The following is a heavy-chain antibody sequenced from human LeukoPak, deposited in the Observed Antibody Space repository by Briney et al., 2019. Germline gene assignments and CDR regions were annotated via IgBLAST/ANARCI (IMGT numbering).Heavy chain of an antibody. V-gene: IGHV3-23*01. J-gene: IGHJ4*02. Sequence: GGSLRLSCAASGLTFSSYAMSWVRQAPGKGLEWVSAISGSGGSTYYADSVKGRFTISRDNSKNTLYLQMNSLRAEDTAVYYCAKGGSGSRYYFDYWGQGTLVTVSS. CDR1: GLTFSSYA. D-gene: IGHD6-19*01. CDR3: AKGGSGSRYYFDY. CDR2: ISGSGGST.